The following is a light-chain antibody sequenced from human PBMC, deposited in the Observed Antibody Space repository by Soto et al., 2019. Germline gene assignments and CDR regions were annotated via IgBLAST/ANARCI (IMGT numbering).Light chain of an antibody. CDR3: QHRSSWRLT. CDR1: QSVASY. J-gene: IGKJ4*02. Sequence: EIVLTQSPATLSLSPGERATLSCRASQSVASYFAGYQQRPGQAPRLLISDGSSRGTGAPASFSGSGSGTDFTLTIRSLEPEDFEVYHCQHRSSWRLTFGGGTKVEIK. CDR2: DGS. V-gene: IGKV3-11*01.